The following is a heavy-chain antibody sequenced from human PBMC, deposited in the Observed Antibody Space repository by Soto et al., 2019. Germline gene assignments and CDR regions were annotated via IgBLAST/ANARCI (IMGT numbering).Heavy chain of an antibody. CDR3: ARLRRMTAITVSYYFDY. V-gene: IGHV4-59*01. J-gene: IGHJ4*02. CDR1: GYSISGYY. Sequence: PSESLPLTSTVSGYSISGYYGSWIRQPNGKGLEWIGYIYYSGSTSYNPSLESRVTISVDTSENQFSLKLSSVTAADTAVYYCARLRRMTAITVSYYFDYWGQGILVTVSS. D-gene: IGHD4-4*01. CDR2: IYYSGST.